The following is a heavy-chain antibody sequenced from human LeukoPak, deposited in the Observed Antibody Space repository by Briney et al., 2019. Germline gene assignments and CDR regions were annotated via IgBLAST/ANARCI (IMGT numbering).Heavy chain of an antibody. J-gene: IGHJ4*02. CDR3: ARGRGDSSDVYYFDY. V-gene: IGHV4-34*01. D-gene: IGHD3-22*01. CDR2: INHSGST. Sequence: KPSETLSLTCAVHGGSFSGYYWSWIRQPPGKGLEWIGEINHSGSTNYNPSLKSRVTISVDTSKNQFSLKLSSVTAADTAVYYCARGRGDSSDVYYFDYWGQGTLVTVSS. CDR1: GGSFSGYY.